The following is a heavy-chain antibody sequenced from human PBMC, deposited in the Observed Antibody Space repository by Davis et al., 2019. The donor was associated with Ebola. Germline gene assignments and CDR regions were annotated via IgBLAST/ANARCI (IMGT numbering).Heavy chain of an antibody. D-gene: IGHD2-15*01. CDR1: GYSFTSYW. CDR2: IYPGDSDT. V-gene: IGHV5-51*01. J-gene: IGHJ5*02. CDR3: AKTYCSGTDCYQDVFGP. Sequence: PGGSLRLSCKGSGYSFTSYWIGWVRQMPGKGLEWMGIIYPGDSDTRYSPSFQGQVTISADKSISTAYLQWSSLKASDTAMYYCAKTYCSGTDCYQDVFGPWGQGTLVTVSS.